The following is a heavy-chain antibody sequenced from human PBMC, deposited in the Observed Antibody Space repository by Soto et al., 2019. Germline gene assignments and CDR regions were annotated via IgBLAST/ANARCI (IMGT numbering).Heavy chain of an antibody. CDR3: AIYRYYDSSGYYRIYGMDV. CDR2: IIPTFGTA. D-gene: IGHD3-22*01. V-gene: IGHV1-69*13. J-gene: IGHJ6*02. CDR1: GGTFSSYA. Sequence: SVKVSCKASGGTFSSYAISWVRQAPGQGLEWMGGIIPTFGTANYAQKFQGRVTITADESTSTAYMELSSLRSEDTAVYYCAIYRYYDSSGYYRIYGMDVWGQGTTVTVS.